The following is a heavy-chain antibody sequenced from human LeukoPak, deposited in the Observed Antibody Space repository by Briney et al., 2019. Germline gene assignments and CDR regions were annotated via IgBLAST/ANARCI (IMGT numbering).Heavy chain of an antibody. J-gene: IGHJ4*02. D-gene: IGHD4-17*01. Sequence: ASVKVSCKASGYTFTSYGISWVRQAPGQGLEWMGWISAYNGITDYAQNLQGRVTMTTDTSTSTVYMELSSLRSEDTAVFYCATSGYGDFVGGYYFDYWGQGTVVTVSS. CDR2: ISAYNGIT. CDR1: GYTFTSYG. V-gene: IGHV1-18*01. CDR3: ATSGYGDFVGGYYFDY.